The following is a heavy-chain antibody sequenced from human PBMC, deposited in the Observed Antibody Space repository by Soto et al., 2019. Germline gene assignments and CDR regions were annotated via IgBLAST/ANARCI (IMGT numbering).Heavy chain of an antibody. J-gene: IGHJ6*03. Sequence: EVQLVESGGGLVQPGGSLKLACLASGFPLSDSAIHWVRKASGKGLEWVVRIRSKTNNYATTYGAAVRGRFTRSRDDSKNTTYLQMNNQESEDAAVYYCTRHAGGQVEHPFYYYFTDVRGKGTTVSV. D-gene: IGHD2-15*01. CDR3: TRHAGGQVEHPFYYYFTDV. CDR2: IRSKTNNYAT. V-gene: IGHV3-73*01. CDR1: GFPLSDSA.